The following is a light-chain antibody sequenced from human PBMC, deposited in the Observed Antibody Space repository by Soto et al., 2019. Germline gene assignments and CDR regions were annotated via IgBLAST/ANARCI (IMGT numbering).Light chain of an antibody. J-gene: IGKJ3*01. Sequence: ESVLTQSPGTLSLSPGESATLSCRASQSVSSSYLAWYRQRPGQAPRLLIYVASLRATGIPDRFSGSGSGTDFTLTISRLEPEDFAVYYCQQFGSSPSFGPGTTVYL. CDR3: QQFGSSPS. CDR2: VAS. V-gene: IGKV3-20*01. CDR1: QSVSSSY.